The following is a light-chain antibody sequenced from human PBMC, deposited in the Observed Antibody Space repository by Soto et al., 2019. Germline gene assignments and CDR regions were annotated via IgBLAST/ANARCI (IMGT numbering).Light chain of an antibody. J-gene: IGLJ1*01. CDR3: SSYTTSNTRQIV. CDR1: SSDVGGYNY. V-gene: IGLV2-14*03. Sequence: QSALPQPVSVSGSPGQSITISCTGTSSDVGGYNYVSWYQHHPGKAPKLIIYDVTNRPSGVSNPFSGSKSGNTASLTISGLQPEDEADYYCSSYTTSNTRQIVFGTGTKVTVL. CDR2: DVT.